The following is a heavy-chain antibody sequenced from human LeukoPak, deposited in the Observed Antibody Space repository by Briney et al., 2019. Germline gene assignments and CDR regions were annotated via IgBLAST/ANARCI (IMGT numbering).Heavy chain of an antibody. CDR1: GFTFSSYA. CDR2: ISGSGGST. Sequence: PGGSLRLSCAASGFTFSSYAMSWVRQAPGKGLEWVSAISGSGGSTYCADSVKGRFTISRDNSKNTLYLQMNSLRAEDTAVYYCAKDRGYYYDSSGYYEGGDYFDYWGQGTLVTVSS. D-gene: IGHD3-22*01. J-gene: IGHJ4*02. CDR3: AKDRGYYYDSSGYYEGGDYFDY. V-gene: IGHV3-23*01.